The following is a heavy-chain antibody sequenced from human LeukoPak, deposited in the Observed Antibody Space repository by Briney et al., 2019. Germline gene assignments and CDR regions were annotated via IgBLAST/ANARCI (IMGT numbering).Heavy chain of an antibody. CDR3: VQVGSKYYLN. J-gene: IGHJ4*02. D-gene: IGHD2/OR15-2a*01. CDR1: GFTFSDYP. V-gene: IGHV3-64D*06. Sequence: PGGSLRLSCSASGFTFSDYPMHWVRQTPGKGLEYVSAISKNGDNTYYAGSVKGRFTISRDNSKNTLYLQMSSLRTEDAAVFYCVQVGSKYYLNWGQGTLVLVSS. CDR2: ISKNGDNT.